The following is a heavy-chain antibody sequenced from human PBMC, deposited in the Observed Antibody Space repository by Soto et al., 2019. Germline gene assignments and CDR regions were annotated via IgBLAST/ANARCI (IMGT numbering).Heavy chain of an antibody. CDR2: INAGNGNT. Sequence: QVHLVQSGAEVKEPGASVKVSCKTSGFTFTTHAIHWVRQAPGQSLEWMGWINAGNGNTKYSQRFQDRVTITRDTSASTAYMELSSLRSEDRAVYYCARPNSSGPIDHWGQGTLVTVSS. D-gene: IGHD3-22*01. CDR1: GFTFTTHA. CDR3: ARPNSSGPIDH. J-gene: IGHJ4*02. V-gene: IGHV1-3*01.